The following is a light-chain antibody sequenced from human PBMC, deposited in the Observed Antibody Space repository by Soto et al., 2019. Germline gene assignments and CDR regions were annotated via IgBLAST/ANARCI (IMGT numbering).Light chain of an antibody. Sequence: EIVLAQSPGTLSLSPGERATLSCRASQSVSSSYLTWYQQKPGQAPRLLIYGASTRATSIPARFSGSGSGTDFTLTISSLQPDDFATYYCQQYNSYSTFGQGTKVDIK. CDR3: QQYNSYST. CDR1: QSVSSSY. J-gene: IGKJ1*01. V-gene: IGKV3-20*01. CDR2: GAS.